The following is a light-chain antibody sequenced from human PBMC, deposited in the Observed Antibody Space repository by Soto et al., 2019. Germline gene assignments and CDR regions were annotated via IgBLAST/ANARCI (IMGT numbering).Light chain of an antibody. Sequence: DIHLTQSPSFLSASVGDRVTITCRPSQAVPNNMAWYQQKPGKPPKLLIYEESTLHSGVLSRFSGRKSGTQFTLTIYSLQSEDFATYYCQQVKTYPRTFGGGTKVEIK. CDR3: QQVKTYPRT. V-gene: IGKV1-9*01. J-gene: IGKJ4*01. CDR1: QAVPNN. CDR2: EES.